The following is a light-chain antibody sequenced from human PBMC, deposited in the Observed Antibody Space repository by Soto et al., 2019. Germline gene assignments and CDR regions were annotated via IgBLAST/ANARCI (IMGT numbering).Light chain of an antibody. CDR3: LQDYAYPRT. V-gene: IGKV1-6*01. CDR2: ASS. J-gene: IGKJ1*01. CDR1: QGIRND. Sequence: AIQMTQSPSSLSASVGDRVTITCRASQGIRNDLAWYQQRPGKAPNLLIYASSNLQSGVPSRFRGSGSDTDFTLTISSLQPDDFATYYCLQDYAYPRTFGQGTKVEI.